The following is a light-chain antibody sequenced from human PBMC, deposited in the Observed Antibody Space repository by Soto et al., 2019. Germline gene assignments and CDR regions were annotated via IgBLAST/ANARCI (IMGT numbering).Light chain of an antibody. V-gene: IGKV3-20*01. CDR2: GAS. CDR3: QRYRXSLVT. J-gene: IGKJ4*01. CDR1: QSVSSSY. Sequence: EIVLTQSPGTLSLSPGERATLSCRASQSVSSSYLAWYQQKPGQAPRLLIYGASSRGTGIPDRFSGSGSGTDFTLTISRLELEDFVVYPYQRYRXSLVTFGGRTKVDSK.